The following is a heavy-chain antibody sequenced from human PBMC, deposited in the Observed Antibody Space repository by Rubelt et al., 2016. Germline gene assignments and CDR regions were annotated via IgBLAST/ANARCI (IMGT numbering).Heavy chain of an antibody. J-gene: IGHJ4*02. V-gene: IGHV3-23*01. CDR2: ISGSGGST. D-gene: IGHD1-26*01. CDR1: GFTFSSYA. Sequence: EVQLLESGGGLVQPGGSLRLSCAASGFTFSSYAMSWVRQAPGKGLEWVSAISGSGGSTYYADSVKGRFTISRDNSKKTRYLQMNSLRAEDTAVYYCAKVGGGRVGAFDYWGQGTLVTVSS. CDR3: AKVGGGRVGAFDY.